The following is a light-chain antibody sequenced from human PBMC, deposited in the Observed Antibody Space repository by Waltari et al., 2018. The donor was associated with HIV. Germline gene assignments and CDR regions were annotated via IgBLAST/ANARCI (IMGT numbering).Light chain of an antibody. CDR3: YSAADNDLRV. V-gene: IGLV3-27*01. Sequence: SYELTQPSSVSVSPGQTARITCSGDVLAKKYARWFQQKPGQAPVLGIYKDSERPSGIPDRFSGSSSGTTVTLTISGAHVEDEAHYYCYSAADNDLRVFGGGTKLTVL. CDR1: VLAKKY. J-gene: IGLJ3*02. CDR2: KDS.